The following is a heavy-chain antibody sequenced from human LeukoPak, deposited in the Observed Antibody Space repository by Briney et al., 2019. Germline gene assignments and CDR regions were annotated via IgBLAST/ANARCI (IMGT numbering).Heavy chain of an antibody. V-gene: IGHV3-23*01. Sequence: GGSLRLSCAASGFTFSSYAMSWVRQAPGKGLEWVSAISGSGGSTYYADSVKGRFTISRDNSKNTLYLQMNSLRAEDTAVYYCARDYCSGGSCHDYWGQGTLVTVSS. CDR2: ISGSGGST. J-gene: IGHJ4*02. D-gene: IGHD2-15*01. CDR3: ARDYCSGGSCHDY. CDR1: GFTFSSYA.